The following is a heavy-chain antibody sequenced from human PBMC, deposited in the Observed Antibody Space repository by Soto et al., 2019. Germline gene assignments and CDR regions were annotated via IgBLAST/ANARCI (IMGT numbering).Heavy chain of an antibody. D-gene: IGHD5-18*01. CDR2: ISWNSGNI. CDR1: GFTFDDYA. V-gene: IGHV3-9*01. CDR3: VRSKGGYAYGTPFDY. J-gene: IGHJ4*02. Sequence: EVQLEESGGDLVQPGRSLRLSCAASGFTFDDYAMHWVRQVLGKGLEWVSSISWNSGNIGYADSVKGRFTTSRDNAKNSLYPQWNRLRPEDTALYYCVRSKGGYAYGTPFDYWGQGTLVTVSS.